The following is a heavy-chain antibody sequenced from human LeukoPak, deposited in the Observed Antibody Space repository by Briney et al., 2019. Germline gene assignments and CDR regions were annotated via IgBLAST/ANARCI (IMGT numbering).Heavy chain of an antibody. V-gene: IGHV3-74*01. J-gene: IGHJ6*02. D-gene: IGHD3-16*01. CDR3: ARVFGDYYYHGMDV. CDR2: INSDGSST. Sequence: GGSLRLSCAASGFTFSSYWMHWVRQAPGKGPVWVSRINSDGSSTSYADSVKGRFTISRDNAKNTLYLQMNSLRAKDTAVYYCARVFGDYYYHGMDVWGQGTTVTVSS. CDR1: GFTFSSYW.